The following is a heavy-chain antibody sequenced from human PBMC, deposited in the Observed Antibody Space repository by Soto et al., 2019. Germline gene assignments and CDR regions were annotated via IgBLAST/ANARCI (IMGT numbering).Heavy chain of an antibody. V-gene: IGHV4-38-2*01. J-gene: IGHJ6*02. CDR2: IYHSENT. Sequence: PSETLSLTCAVSGYSISTGYYWDWIRQPPGKGLEWIGSIYHSENTYYNPSLKSRVTISADTSKNQFSLRLSSVTAADTAVYYCARNLNYGLDAWGPGTTVTVSS. CDR3: ARNLNYGLDA. CDR1: GYSISTGYY.